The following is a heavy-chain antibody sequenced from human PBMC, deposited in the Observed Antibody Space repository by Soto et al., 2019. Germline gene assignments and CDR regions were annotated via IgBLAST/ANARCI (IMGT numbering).Heavy chain of an antibody. CDR1: GGSISSGGYY. CDR3: ARGRDGYRPAYNWFDP. D-gene: IGHD5-12*01. J-gene: IGHJ5*02. CDR2: IYYSGST. Sequence: KPSETLSLTCTVSGGSISSGGYYWSWIRQHPGKGLEWIGYIYYSGSTYYNPSLKSRVTISVDTSKNQFSLKLSSVTAADTAVYYCARGRDGYRPAYNWFDPWGQGTLVTVSS. V-gene: IGHV4-31*03.